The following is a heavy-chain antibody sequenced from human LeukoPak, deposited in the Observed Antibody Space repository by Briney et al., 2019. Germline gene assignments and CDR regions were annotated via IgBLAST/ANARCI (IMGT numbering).Heavy chain of an antibody. J-gene: IGHJ4*02. Sequence: SVKVSCKASGGTFSSYAISWVRQAPGQGLEWMGRIIPIFGTANYAQKFQGRVTITTDESTSTAYMELSSLRSEAAAVYYCARDQGGRAAAGIDWGQGTLVTVSS. CDR2: IIPIFGTA. CDR1: GGTFSSYA. CDR3: ARDQGGRAAAGID. V-gene: IGHV1-69*05. D-gene: IGHD6-13*01.